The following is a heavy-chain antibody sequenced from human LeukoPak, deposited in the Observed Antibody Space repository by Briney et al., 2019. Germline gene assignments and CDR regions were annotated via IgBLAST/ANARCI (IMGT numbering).Heavy chain of an antibody. D-gene: IGHD5-18*01. V-gene: IGHV4-59*08. CDR1: GGSISSYY. CDR2: IYYSGST. Sequence: SETLSLTCTVSGGSISSYYWSWIRQPPGKGLEWIGHIYYSGSTNYNPFLKSRVTISVDTPKNQISLKLSSVTAADTAVYYCARVSSYGFPLGYWGQGTLVTVSS. CDR3: ARVSSYGFPLGY. J-gene: IGHJ4*02.